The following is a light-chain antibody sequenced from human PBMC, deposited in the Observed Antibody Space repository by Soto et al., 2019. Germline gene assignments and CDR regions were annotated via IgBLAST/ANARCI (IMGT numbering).Light chain of an antibody. V-gene: IGLV9-49*01. J-gene: IGLJ2*01. CDR2: VGTGGIVG. Sequence: QSVLTQPPSASASLGASVTLTCTLSSGYSNYKVDWSQQRPGKGPRFVMRVGTGGIVGSKGDGIPDRFSVLGSGLNRHLTIKNIQEEDESDYHCGADQLRVKVIFGGGTKLTVL. CDR3: GADQLRVKVI. CDR1: SGYSNYK.